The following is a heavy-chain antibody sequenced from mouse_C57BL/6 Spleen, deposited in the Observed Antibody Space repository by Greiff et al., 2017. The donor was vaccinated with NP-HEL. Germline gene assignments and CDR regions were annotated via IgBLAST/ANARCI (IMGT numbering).Heavy chain of an antibody. Sequence: EVKLMESGPGLVKPSQSLSLTCSVTGYSITSGYYWNWIRQFPGNKLEWMGYISYDGSNNYNPSLKNRISITRDTSKNQFFLKLNSVTTEDTATYYCARWDSLYAMDYWGQGTSVTVSS. CDR3: ARWDSLYAMDY. V-gene: IGHV3-6*01. D-gene: IGHD4-1*01. CDR1: GYSITSGYY. CDR2: ISYDGSN. J-gene: IGHJ4*01.